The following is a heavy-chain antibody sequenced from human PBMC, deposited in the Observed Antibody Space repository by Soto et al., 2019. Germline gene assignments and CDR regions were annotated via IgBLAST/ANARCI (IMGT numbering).Heavy chain of an antibody. Sequence: DVQLVESGGGLVQPGRSLRLSCAASGFTFNDYAMHWVRQAPGKGLEWVSGISWNSASIGYADSVKGRITISRDNAKHSLFLQMDSLRAEDTALYYCAKGGRYHTFHYYYMDVWGRGTTVTVTS. CDR1: GFTFNDYA. CDR2: ISWNSASI. V-gene: IGHV3-9*01. J-gene: IGHJ6*03. D-gene: IGHD2-2*01. CDR3: AKGGRYHTFHYYYMDV.